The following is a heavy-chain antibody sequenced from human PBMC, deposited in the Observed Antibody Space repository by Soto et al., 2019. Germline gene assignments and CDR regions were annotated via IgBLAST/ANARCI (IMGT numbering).Heavy chain of an antibody. V-gene: IGHV3-23*01. CDR1: GFTFATFG. CDR3: AKASRRTAWSSES. D-gene: IGHD2-8*02. J-gene: IGHJ5*02. CDR2: ISATGGTT. Sequence: EVQLLESGGNLIQPGESLRLSCAASGFTFATFGMTWARRAPGKGLQWVSSISATGGTTLYADSVKGRFTIFKDTSTNTFFLQMDSLRVEDPATYFSAKASRRTAWSSESWGQGTRVIVSS.